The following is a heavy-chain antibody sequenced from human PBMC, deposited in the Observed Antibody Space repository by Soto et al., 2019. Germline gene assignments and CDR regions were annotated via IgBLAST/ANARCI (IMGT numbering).Heavy chain of an antibody. CDR3: AKDPRSGYDFGDLAVVDY. D-gene: IGHD5-12*01. CDR1: GFTFSSYA. CDR2: TSGSGGST. V-gene: IGHV3-23*01. Sequence: GGSLRLSCAASGFTFSSYAMSWVRQAPGKGLEWVSATSGSGGSTYYADSVKGRFTISRDNSKNTLYLQMNSLRAEDTAVYYCAKDPRSGYDFGDLAVVDYWGQGTLVTVSS. J-gene: IGHJ4*02.